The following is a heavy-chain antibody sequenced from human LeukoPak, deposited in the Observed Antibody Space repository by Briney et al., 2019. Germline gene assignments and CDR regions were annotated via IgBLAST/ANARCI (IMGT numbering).Heavy chain of an antibody. Sequence: GGSLRLSCAASGFTFSSYWMSWVRQAPGKGLEWVANIKQDGSEKYYVDSVKGRFTISRDNAKNSLYLQMNSLRAEDTAVYYCAKLGGGHSSSWYDAFDIWGQGTMVTVSS. CDR1: GFTFSSYW. J-gene: IGHJ3*02. V-gene: IGHV3-7*01. CDR2: IKQDGSEK. D-gene: IGHD6-13*01. CDR3: AKLGGGHSSSWYDAFDI.